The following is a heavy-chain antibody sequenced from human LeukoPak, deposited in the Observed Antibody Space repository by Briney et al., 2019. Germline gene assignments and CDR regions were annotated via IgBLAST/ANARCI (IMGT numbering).Heavy chain of an antibody. V-gene: IGHV3-9*01. CDR1: GFTFDDYA. CDR2: ISWNGGVI. J-gene: IGHJ5*02. CDR3: TKGSQSTGGRFDP. D-gene: IGHD1-1*01. Sequence: GGSLRLSYAASGFTFDDYAMHWVRQAPGKGLEWVSGISWNGGVIGYAGSVKGRFTISRDNAKNSLYLQMDSLRADDTAFYYCTKGSQSTGGRFDPWGQGTLVIVSS.